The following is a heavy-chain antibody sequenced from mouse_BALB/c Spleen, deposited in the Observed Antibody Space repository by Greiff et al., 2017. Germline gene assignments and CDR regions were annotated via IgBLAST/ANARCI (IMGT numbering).Heavy chain of an antibody. Sequence: EVKLMESGGGLVQPGGSRKLSCAASGFTFSSFGMHWVRQAPEKGLEWVAYISSGSSTIYYADTVKGRFTISRDNPKNTLFLQMTSLRSEDTAMYYCARKAFAYWGQGTLVTVSA. CDR1: GFTFSSFG. J-gene: IGHJ3*01. CDR3: ARKAFAY. V-gene: IGHV5-17*02. CDR2: ISSGSSTI.